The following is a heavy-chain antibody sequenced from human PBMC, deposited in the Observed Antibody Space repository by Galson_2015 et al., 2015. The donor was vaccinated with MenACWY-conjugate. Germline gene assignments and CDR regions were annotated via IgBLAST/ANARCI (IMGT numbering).Heavy chain of an antibody. CDR3: ARDNNWSFDS. J-gene: IGHJ4*02. CDR1: GFTFNNYW. D-gene: IGHD1-1*01. CDR2: IKAAGSFS. V-gene: IGHV3-74*01. Sequence: SLRLSCAASGFTFNNYWMHWVRHPPGKGLEWISYIKAAGSFSNYADSVKGRFTISTDNAKNMVYLQMDGLGDGDTALYFCARDNNWSFDSWGQGTLVTVSS.